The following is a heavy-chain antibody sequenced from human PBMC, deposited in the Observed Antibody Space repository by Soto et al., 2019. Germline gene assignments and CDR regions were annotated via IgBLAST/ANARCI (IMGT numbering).Heavy chain of an antibody. Sequence: ASVKVSCKASGYTFTSYAMHWVRQAPGQRLEWMGWINAGNGNTKYSQKFKGRVTITRDTSASTAYMELSSLRSEDTAVYFFARGDCISTSCPGYYYYGMDVWGQGTTVTVSS. CDR2: INAGNGNT. CDR3: ARGDCISTSCPGYYYYGMDV. J-gene: IGHJ6*02. CDR1: GYTFTSYA. D-gene: IGHD2-2*01. V-gene: IGHV1-3*01.